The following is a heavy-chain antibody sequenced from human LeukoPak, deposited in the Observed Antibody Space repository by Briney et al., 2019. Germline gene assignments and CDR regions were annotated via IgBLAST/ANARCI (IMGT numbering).Heavy chain of an antibody. Sequence: PGGSLRLSCAASGFTFSSDGMHWVRQAPGKGLEWVAVISYDGSNKYYADSVKGRFTISRDNSKNTLYLQMNSLRAEDTAVYYCAKDLYTAGIVVVPAAIEEDYWGQGTLVTVSS. CDR2: ISYDGSNK. CDR1: GFTFSSDG. V-gene: IGHV3-30*18. CDR3: AKDLYTAGIVVVPAAIEEDY. D-gene: IGHD2-2*01. J-gene: IGHJ4*02.